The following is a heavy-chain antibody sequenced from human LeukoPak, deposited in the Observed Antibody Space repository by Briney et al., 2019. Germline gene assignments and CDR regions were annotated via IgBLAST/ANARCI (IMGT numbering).Heavy chain of an antibody. D-gene: IGHD1-26*01. Sequence: GASVKVSCKASGGTFSSYAISWVRQAPGQGLEWMGRIIPILGIANYAQKFQGRVTITADKSTSTAYMELSSLRSEDTAVYYCASWGGATPSTAWSPAAGGGLGNYYFDYWGQGTLVTVSS. J-gene: IGHJ4*02. CDR3: ASWGGATPSTAWSPAAGGGLGNYYFDY. CDR2: IIPILGIA. CDR1: GGTFSSYA. V-gene: IGHV1-69*04.